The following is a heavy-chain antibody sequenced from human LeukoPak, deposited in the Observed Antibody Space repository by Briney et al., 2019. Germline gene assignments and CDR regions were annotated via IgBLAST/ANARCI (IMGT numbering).Heavy chain of an antibody. Sequence: PGGSLRLSCAASGFTFSAYPMHWVRQAPGKGLEYVSAITTSGDGTYYANSVKGGFTISRDNSKSTLYLQMGSLRPDDMGVYYCARGGGSYDFWGQGTLVTVSS. CDR3: ARGGGSYDF. D-gene: IGHD1-26*01. CDR2: ITTSGDGT. V-gene: IGHV3-64*01. CDR1: GFTFSAYP. J-gene: IGHJ4*02.